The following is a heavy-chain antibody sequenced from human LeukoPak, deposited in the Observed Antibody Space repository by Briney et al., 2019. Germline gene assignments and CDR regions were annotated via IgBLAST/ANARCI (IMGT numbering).Heavy chain of an antibody. V-gene: IGHV3-7*03. J-gene: IGHJ3*02. CDR2: INQDGSET. CDR1: GFALSSHW. CDR3: ARAPKWLGDAFDI. Sequence: GGSLRLSCAASGFALSSHWMTWVRQVPGRGPEWVANINQDGSETYYMDSVRGRFTISRDHAKNSLFLQMDSLRHDDTAVYYCARAPKWLGDAFDIWGQGTVVIVST. D-gene: IGHD2-8*01.